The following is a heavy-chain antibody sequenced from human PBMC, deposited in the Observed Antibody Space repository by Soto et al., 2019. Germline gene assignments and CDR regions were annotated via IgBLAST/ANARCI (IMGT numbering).Heavy chain of an antibody. Sequence: SETLSLTCSVSGPSIDSVCAHWTWIRQHPEKGLEWIGFIYFYNGATSSTSYNPSLQSRVVISVDTSKNHVSLNLNSVTVADTAVYFCAWGTDAYKNGFWGLGTLVTVS. CDR2: IYFYNGATSST. D-gene: IGHD2-8*01. CDR3: AWGTDAYKNGF. J-gene: IGHJ4*02. V-gene: IGHV4-31*03. CDR1: GPSIDSVCAH.